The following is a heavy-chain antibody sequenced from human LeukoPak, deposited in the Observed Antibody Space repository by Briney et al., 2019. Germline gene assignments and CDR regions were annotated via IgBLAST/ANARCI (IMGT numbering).Heavy chain of an antibody. CDR3: ARDLPSKLYELDLGY. CDR1: GFTFSSYG. V-gene: IGHV3-7*01. D-gene: IGHD1-1*01. CDR2: IKQDGSEK. J-gene: IGHJ4*02. Sequence: PGGSLRLSCAAPGFTFSSYGMSWVRQAPGKGLEWVANIKQDGSEKYYVDSVKGRFTISRDNAKNSLYLQMNSLRAEDTAVYYCARDLPSKLYELDLGYWGQGTLVTVSS.